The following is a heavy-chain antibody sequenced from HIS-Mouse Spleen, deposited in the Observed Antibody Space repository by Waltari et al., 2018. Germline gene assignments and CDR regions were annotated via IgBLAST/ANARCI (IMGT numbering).Heavy chain of an antibody. CDR1: GYTFTSYD. V-gene: IGHV1-8*01. J-gene: IGHJ4*02. Sequence: QVQLVQSGAEVKKPGASVKVSCKASGYTFTSYDINWVRQATGQGLEWMGWMNPNSGKQGNQQKSQGRVNMTRNTSISTAYMELSSLRSEDTAVYYCARVYYDFWSGYYYWGQGTLVTVSS. D-gene: IGHD3-3*01. CDR2: MNPNSGKQ. CDR3: ARVYYDFWSGYYY.